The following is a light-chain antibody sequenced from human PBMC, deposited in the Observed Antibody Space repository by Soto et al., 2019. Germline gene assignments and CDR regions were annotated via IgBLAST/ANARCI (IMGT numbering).Light chain of an antibody. Sequence: DILMKQAPAAPWLPPGERASISRTASQSVSSNLAWYQQQPRQAPPLLLYGASTRATGIPPRISGSGSGTDFTPTTSSLQPADFAVYYCQQHGSSPPITFGQGTRLEIK. CDR2: GAS. CDR1: QSVSSN. CDR3: QQHGSSPPIT. J-gene: IGKJ5*01. V-gene: IGKV3D-15*02.